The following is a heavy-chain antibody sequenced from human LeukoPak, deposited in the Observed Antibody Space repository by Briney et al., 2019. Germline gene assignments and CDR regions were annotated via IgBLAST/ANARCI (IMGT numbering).Heavy chain of an antibody. J-gene: IGHJ4*02. Sequence: SVKVSCKASGGTFSSYAISWVRQAPGQGLERMGRIIPILGIANYAQKFQGRVTITADKSTSTAYMELSSLRSEDTAVYYCARDRMTTVTGVDYWGQGTLVIVSS. CDR1: GGTFSSYA. CDR3: ARDRMTTVTGVDY. V-gene: IGHV1-69*04. CDR2: IIPILGIA. D-gene: IGHD4-17*01.